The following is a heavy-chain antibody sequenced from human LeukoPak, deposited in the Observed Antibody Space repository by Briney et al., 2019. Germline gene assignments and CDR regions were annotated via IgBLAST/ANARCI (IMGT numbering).Heavy chain of an antibody. V-gene: IGHV4-4*07. CDR3: ARHIYYYGSGSYGFDY. J-gene: IGHJ4*02. CDR1: GGSISSYY. CDR2: IYTSGST. D-gene: IGHD3-10*01. Sequence: TSETLSLTCTVSGGSISSYYWSWIRQPAGKGLEWIGRIYTSGSTNYNPSLKSRVTMSVDTSKNQFSLKLSSVTAADTAVYYCARHIYYYGSGSYGFDYWGQGTLVTVSS.